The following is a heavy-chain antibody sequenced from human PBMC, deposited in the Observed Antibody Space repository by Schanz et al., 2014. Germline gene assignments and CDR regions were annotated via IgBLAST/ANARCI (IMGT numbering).Heavy chain of an antibody. CDR2: LSGSGGST. V-gene: IGHV3-11*01. J-gene: IGHJ6*02. CDR3: AKGMGYCSGGTCYDYYYYGLDV. D-gene: IGHD2-15*01. CDR1: GFTFRDYY. Sequence: QVQLVESGGGLVKPGGSLRLSCAASGFTFRDYYMSWIRQAPGKGLEWVSALSGSGGSTYYADSVKGRFTVSRDNARNSLYLQMNSLSADDTAVFYCAKGMGYCSGGTCYDYYYYGLDVWGQGTTVTVSS.